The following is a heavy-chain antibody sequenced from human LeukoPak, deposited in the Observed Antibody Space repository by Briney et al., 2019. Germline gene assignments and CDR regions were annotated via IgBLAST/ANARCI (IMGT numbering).Heavy chain of an antibody. CDR3: ARSGSYYSSPRPHQFDY. Sequence: GGSLRLSCAASGFTFSSYAMHWVRQAPGKGLEWVAVISYDGSNKYYADSVKGRFTISRDNSKNTLYLQMNSLRAEDTAVYYCARSGSYYSSPRPHQFDYWGQGTLVTVSS. V-gene: IGHV3-30-3*01. CDR1: GFTFSSYA. D-gene: IGHD1-26*01. J-gene: IGHJ4*02. CDR2: ISYDGSNK.